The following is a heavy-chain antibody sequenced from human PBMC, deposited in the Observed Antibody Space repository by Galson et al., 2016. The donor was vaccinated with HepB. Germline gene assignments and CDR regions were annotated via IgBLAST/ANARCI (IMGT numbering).Heavy chain of an antibody. CDR1: GFPVTDNY. CDR2: IYSGGTT. V-gene: IGHV3-53*01. CDR3: ASSHCTGGSCYFDD. Sequence: SLRLSCAVSGFPVTDNYMSWVRQAPGKGLEWLSVIYSGGTTSYADSLKGRFTISRDNSKNTVYLHISSLRVEDTAVYYCASSHCTGGSCYFDDWGQGTLLTVSS. J-gene: IGHJ4*02. D-gene: IGHD2-15*01.